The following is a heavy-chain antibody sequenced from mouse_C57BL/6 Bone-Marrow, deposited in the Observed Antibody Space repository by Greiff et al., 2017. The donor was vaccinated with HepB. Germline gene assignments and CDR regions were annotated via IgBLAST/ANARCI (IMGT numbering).Heavy chain of an antibody. CDR2: ISDGGGYT. V-gene: IGHV5-4*01. Sequence: EVQLVESGGGLVKPGGSLKLSCAASGFTFSSYAMSWVRQTPEKRLEWVATISDGGGYTYYPDNVKGRFTISRDNAKNNLYLQMSHLKSEDTAMYYCARDGVIVTTLYYYAMDYWGQGTSVTVSS. CDR1: GFTFSSYA. J-gene: IGHJ4*01. D-gene: IGHD2-5*01. CDR3: ARDGVIVTTLYYYAMDY.